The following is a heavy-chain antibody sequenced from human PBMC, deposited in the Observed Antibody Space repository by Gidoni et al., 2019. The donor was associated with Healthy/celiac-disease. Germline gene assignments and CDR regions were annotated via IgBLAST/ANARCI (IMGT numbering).Heavy chain of an antibody. CDR2: ISGIGGST. D-gene: IGHD1-26*01. CDR3: ARSVVGATRTGNY. Sequence: VGLLESGGGLVQPGGSLRLSCAASGFTFSSYDMSWVRQAPGKGLVWVSAISGIGGSTYYADSVKGRFTISRDNSKNTLYLQMNSLRAEDTAVYYCARSVVGATRTGNYWGQGTLVTVSS. CDR1: GFTFSSYD. V-gene: IGHV3-23*01. J-gene: IGHJ4*02.